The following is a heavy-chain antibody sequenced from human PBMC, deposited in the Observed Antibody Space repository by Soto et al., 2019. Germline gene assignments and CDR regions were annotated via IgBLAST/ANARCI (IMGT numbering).Heavy chain of an antibody. CDR1: GYTFTSYA. CDR3: ARDSSSWESRFDY. Sequence: QVQLVQSGAEVKKPGASVKVSCKASGYTFTSYAMHWVRQAPGQRLEWMGWINAGNGNTKYSQKFQGRVTITRDTSASTAYMELSSLRSEDTAVYYCARDSSSWESRFDYWGQGTLVTVSS. J-gene: IGHJ4*02. CDR2: INAGNGNT. D-gene: IGHD6-13*01. V-gene: IGHV1-3*01.